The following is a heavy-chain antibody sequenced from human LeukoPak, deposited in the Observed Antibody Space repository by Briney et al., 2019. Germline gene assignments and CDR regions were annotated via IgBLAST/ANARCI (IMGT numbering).Heavy chain of an antibody. CDR2: IYSGGST. CDR3: ARGPAWGYSVF. D-gene: IGHD6-13*01. CDR1: GFTFSSYS. J-gene: IGHJ4*02. V-gene: IGHV3-66*01. Sequence: GGSLRLSCAASGFTFSSYSMNWVRQAPGKGLEWVSVIYSGGSTYYADSVKGRFTISRDNSKNTLYLQMNSLRAEDTAVYYCARGPAWGYSVFWGQGTLVTVSS.